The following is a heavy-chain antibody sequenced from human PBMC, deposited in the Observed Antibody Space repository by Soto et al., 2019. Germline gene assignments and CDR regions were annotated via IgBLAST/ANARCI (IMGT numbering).Heavy chain of an antibody. D-gene: IGHD2-2*02. Sequence: GGSLRLSCAASGFTFSSYAMSWVRQAPGKGLEWVSAISGSGGSTYYADSVKGRFTISRDNSKNTLYLQMNSLRAEDTAVYYCAKLYGGYCSSTSCYIFDYWGQGTLVTVSS. CDR3: AKLYGGYCSSTSCYIFDY. CDR2: ISGSGGST. J-gene: IGHJ4*02. V-gene: IGHV3-23*01. CDR1: GFTFSSYA.